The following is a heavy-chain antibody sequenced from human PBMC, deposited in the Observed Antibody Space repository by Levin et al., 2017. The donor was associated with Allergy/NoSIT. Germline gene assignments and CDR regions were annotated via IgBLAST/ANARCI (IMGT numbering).Heavy chain of an antibody. J-gene: IGHJ4*02. V-gene: IGHV4-59*11. D-gene: IGHD5-18*01. Sequence: MPSETLSLTCTVSGGSITSHYWIWIRQPPGKGLEWIGYIYYDGSTSYNPSLKSRVTISVDTSKNQFSLNLTSVTAADTAVYYCARGTGSYGSSKRDWGQGTLVTVSS. CDR1: GGSITSHY. CDR2: IYYDGST. CDR3: ARGTGSYGSSKRD.